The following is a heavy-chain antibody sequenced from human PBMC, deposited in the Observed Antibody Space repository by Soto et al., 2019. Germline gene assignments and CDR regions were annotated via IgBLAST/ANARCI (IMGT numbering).Heavy chain of an antibody. CDR1: CGSISSGGYS. CDR3: ARRFGRNFDY. Sequence: SETLSLTCAVSCGSISSGGYSWSWIRQPPGKGLEWIGYIYHSGSTYYNPSLKSRVTISVDRSKNQFSLKLSSVTAADTAVYYCARRFGRNFDYWGQGTLVTVSS. D-gene: IGHD3-16*01. CDR2: IYHSGST. J-gene: IGHJ4*02. V-gene: IGHV4-30-2*01.